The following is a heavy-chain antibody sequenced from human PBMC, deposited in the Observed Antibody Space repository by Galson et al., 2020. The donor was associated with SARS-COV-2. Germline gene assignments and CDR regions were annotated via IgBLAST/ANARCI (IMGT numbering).Heavy chain of an antibody. CDR3: TTAVWLRLYDLDYYYGMDV. D-gene: IGHD5-12*01. Sequence: GGSLRLSCAASGFTFSNAWMSWVRQAPGKGLEWVGRIKSKTDGGTTDYAAPVKGRFTISRDDSKNTLYLQMNSLKTEDTAVYYCTTAVWLRLYDLDYYYGMDVWGQGTTVTVSS. J-gene: IGHJ6*02. CDR1: GFTFSNAW. CDR2: IKSKTDGGTT. V-gene: IGHV3-15*01.